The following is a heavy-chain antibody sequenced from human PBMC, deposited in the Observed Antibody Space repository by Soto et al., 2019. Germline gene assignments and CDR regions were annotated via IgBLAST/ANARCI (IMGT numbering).Heavy chain of an antibody. D-gene: IGHD1-7*01. CDR2: INAGNGNT. CDR1: GYTFTSYA. Sequence: ASVKVSCKASGYTFTSYAMHWVRQAPGQRLEWMGWINAGNGNTKYSQKFQGRVTITRDTSASTAYMELSSLRSEDTAVYYCARDQWSITGTSSHAFDIWGQGTMVTVSS. CDR3: ARDQWSITGTSSHAFDI. J-gene: IGHJ3*02. V-gene: IGHV1-3*01.